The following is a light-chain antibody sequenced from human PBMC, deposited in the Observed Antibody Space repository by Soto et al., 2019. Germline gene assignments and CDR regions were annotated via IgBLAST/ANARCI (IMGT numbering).Light chain of an antibody. CDR1: SSDVGGYNY. J-gene: IGLJ2*01. CDR2: DVS. CDR3: SSYRNSNTYVV. V-gene: IGLV2-14*01. Sequence: QSVLTQPASVSGSPGQSITVSCTGTSSDVGGYNYVSWYQQHPGKAPKLMIYDVSNRPSGVSNRFSGSKSGNTASLTISGLQADDEADYYCSSYRNSNTYVVFGGGTQLTVL.